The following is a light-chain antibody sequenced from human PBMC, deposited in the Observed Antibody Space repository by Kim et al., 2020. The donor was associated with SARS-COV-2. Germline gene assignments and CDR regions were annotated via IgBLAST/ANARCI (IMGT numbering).Light chain of an antibody. CDR1: ENIGTW. CDR2: LAS. J-gene: IGKJ2*01. Sequence: ESGGDRVTITCRASENIGTWLAWYQQKPGRATSLLIYLASTLESGVPSRFSGTGSGTEFSLSITSLQPDDFATYYCQHYSRFPYTFGQGTKLEIK. CDR3: QHYSRFPYT. V-gene: IGKV1-5*03.